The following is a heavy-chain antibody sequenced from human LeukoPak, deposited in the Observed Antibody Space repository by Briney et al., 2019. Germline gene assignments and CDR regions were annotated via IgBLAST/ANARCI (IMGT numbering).Heavy chain of an antibody. D-gene: IGHD2-2*01. J-gene: IGHJ5*02. V-gene: IGHV1-2*02. CDR2: MNPNSGGT. CDR1: GYTFTGYY. CDR3: ATSLELGYCSSTSCYWNWFDP. Sequence: GASVKVSCKASGYTFTGYYMHWVRQAPGQGLEWMGWMNPNSGGTNYAQKFQGRVTMTRDTSISTAYMELSRLTSDDTAVYYCATSLELGYCSSTSCYWNWFDPWGQGTLVTVSS.